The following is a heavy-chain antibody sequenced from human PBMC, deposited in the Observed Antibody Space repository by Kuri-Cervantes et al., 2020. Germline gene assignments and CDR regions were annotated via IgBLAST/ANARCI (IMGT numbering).Heavy chain of an antibody. CDR3: ARGDSTVTTWGYWYFDL. J-gene: IGHJ2*01. Sequence: LSLTCAASGFTFSSYSMNWVRQAPGKGLEWVSSISSSSSYIYYADSVKGRFTISRDNAKNSLYLQMNSLRAEDTAVYYCARGDSTVTTWGYWYFDLWGRGTLVTVS. CDR2: ISSSSSYI. V-gene: IGHV3-21*01. CDR1: GFTFSSYS. D-gene: IGHD4-17*01.